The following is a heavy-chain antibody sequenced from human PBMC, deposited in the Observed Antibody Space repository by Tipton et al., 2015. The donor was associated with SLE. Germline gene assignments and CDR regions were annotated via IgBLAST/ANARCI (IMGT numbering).Heavy chain of an antibody. Sequence: TLSLTCTVSGGSISSYYWSWIRQPPGKGLEWIGYIYYSGSANYNPSLKSRVTISVDTSKNQFSLKRSSVTAADTAVYYCARGSPRCFQHWGQGTLVTVSS. D-gene: IGHD4-17*01. CDR2: IYYSGSA. J-gene: IGHJ1*01. CDR3: ARGSPRCFQH. CDR1: GGSISSYY. V-gene: IGHV4-59*01.